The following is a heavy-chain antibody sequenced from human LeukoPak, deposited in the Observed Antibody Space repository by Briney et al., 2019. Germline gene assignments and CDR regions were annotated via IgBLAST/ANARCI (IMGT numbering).Heavy chain of an antibody. CDR1: GGSISSYH. CDR3: ARWFSLGSSSRGWYIPTSLDS. J-gene: IGHJ4*02. V-gene: IGHV4-59*01. D-gene: IGHD6-19*01. CDR2: IYYSGNT. Sequence: SETLSLTCTVSGGSISSYHWSWIRQPPGKGLEWIGYIYYSGNTNYNPSLKSRVTISVETSKNQFSLKVTSVTAADTAVYFCARWFSLGSSSRGWYIPTSLDSWGGGPLSAVS.